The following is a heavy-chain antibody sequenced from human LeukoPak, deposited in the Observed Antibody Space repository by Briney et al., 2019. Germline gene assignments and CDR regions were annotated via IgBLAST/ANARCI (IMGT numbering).Heavy chain of an antibody. V-gene: IGHV4-59*08. J-gene: IGHJ4*02. CDR3: ARGPLGPTYFDY. CDR2: IYYSGST. CDR1: GGSISSYY. Sequence: PSETLSLTCTVSGGSISSYYWSWIRQPPGKGLEWIGYIYYSGSTNYNPSLKSRVTISVDTSKNQFSLKLSSVTAADTAVYYCARGPLGPTYFDYWGQGTLVTVSS. D-gene: IGHD1-26*01.